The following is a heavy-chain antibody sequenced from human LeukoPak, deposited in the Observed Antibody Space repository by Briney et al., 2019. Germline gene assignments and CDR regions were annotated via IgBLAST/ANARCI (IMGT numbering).Heavy chain of an antibody. CDR3: ARDRIAVAYFDY. V-gene: IGHV3-21*01. CDR2: ISSSSSYI. D-gene: IGHD6-19*01. Sequence: GRSLRLSCAASGFTFSSYSINGVLQAPCKGPAWVSSISSSSSYIYYADSVKGRFTISRDNAKNSLYLQMNSLRAEDTAVYYCARDRIAVAYFDYWGQGTLVTVSS. J-gene: IGHJ4*02. CDR1: GFTFSSYS.